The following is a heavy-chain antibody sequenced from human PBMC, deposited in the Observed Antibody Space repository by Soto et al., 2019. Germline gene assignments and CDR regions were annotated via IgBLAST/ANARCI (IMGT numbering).Heavy chain of an antibody. CDR2: ISYDGRNK. D-gene: IGHD6-19*01. CDR3: AREPGVSSGWYVDY. Sequence: GGSLRLSCAASGFSLNDYGMHWVRQPPGKGLEWVADISYDGRNKYYADSVKGRFTISRDNAKTSLYLQMNSLRAEDTAVYYCAREPGVSSGWYVDYWGQGTLVTVSS. J-gene: IGHJ4*02. CDR1: GFSLNDYG. V-gene: IGHV3-30*03.